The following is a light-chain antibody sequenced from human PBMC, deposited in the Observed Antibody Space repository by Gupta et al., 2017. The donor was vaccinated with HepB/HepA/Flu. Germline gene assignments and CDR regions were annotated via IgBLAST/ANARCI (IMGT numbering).Light chain of an antibody. CDR1: ALPKQY. CDR3: QSADSSGTYVV. Sequence: SYELTQPPSVSVSPGQTARITCYGDALPKQYAYWYQQKPGQAPVLVIYKDSERPSGIPERFSGSSSGKTVTLTISGVQAEDEADYYCQSADSSGTYVVFGGGTKLTVL. V-gene: IGLV3-25*03. J-gene: IGLJ2*01. CDR2: KDS.